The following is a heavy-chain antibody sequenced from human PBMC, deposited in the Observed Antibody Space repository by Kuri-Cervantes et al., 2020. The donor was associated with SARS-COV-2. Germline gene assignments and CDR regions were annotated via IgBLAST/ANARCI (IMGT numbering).Heavy chain of an antibody. V-gene: IGHV3-30-3*02. CDR3: AKPFHDYSDYGGAFDM. CDR1: GFTFSSYA. J-gene: IGHJ3*02. Sequence: GESLKISCAASGFTFSSYAMHWVRQAPGKGLEWVAVISYDGSNKYYADSVKGRFTISRDNSKNTLYLQMNSLRPEDTALYYCAKPFHDYSDYGGAFDMWGPGTVVTVSS. CDR2: ISYDGSNK. D-gene: IGHD4-11*01.